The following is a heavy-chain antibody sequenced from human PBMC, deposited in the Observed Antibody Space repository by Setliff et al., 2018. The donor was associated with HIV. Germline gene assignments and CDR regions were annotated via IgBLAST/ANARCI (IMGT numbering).Heavy chain of an antibody. V-gene: IGHV4-31*03. Sequence: SETLSLTCTVSGVSISSGGYYWNWIRQHPGKGLEWIGYISSRGSTYYNPSLKSRVTISMDTSKNQFSLKLTSVTAADTSVYYCARSYSGPGYAYFDYWGQGTLVTVSS. CDR1: GVSISSGGYY. J-gene: IGHJ4*02. CDR3: ARSYSGPGYAYFDY. CDR2: ISSRGST. D-gene: IGHD3-16*01.